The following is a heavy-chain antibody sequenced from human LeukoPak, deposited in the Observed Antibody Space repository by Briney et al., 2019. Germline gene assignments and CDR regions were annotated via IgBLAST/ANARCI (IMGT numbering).Heavy chain of an antibody. CDR1: GGTFSSYA. CDR2: IIPIFGTA. V-gene: IGHV1-69*01. CDR3: ARGPDHGGNSL. D-gene: IGHD4-23*01. J-gene: IGHJ4*02. Sequence: GASVEVSCKASGGTFSSYAISWVRQAPGQGLEWMGGIIPIFGTANYAQKFQGRVTITADESTSTAYMELSSLRSEDTAVYYCARGPDHGGNSLWGQGTLVTVSS.